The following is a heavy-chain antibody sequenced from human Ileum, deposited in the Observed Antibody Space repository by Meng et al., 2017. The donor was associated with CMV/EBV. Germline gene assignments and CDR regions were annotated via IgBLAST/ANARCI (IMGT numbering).Heavy chain of an antibody. CDR1: GGSFSEYH. Sequence: QDQLPQLGAGLLKPSETLSLMCAVYGGSFSEYHWSWIRQPPGKGLEWIGEINHGGSSNYNPSLKSRVTISVDRSRNQVSLKLTSVTAADTAVYYCARASPQRRFLSYWGQGTLVTVSS. CDR2: INHGGSS. CDR3: ARASPQRRFLSY. V-gene: IGHV4-34*02. D-gene: IGHD3-3*01. J-gene: IGHJ4*02.